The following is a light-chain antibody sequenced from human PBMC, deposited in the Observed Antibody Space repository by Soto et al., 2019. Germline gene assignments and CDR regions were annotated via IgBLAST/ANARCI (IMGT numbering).Light chain of an antibody. V-gene: IGLV2-23*01. CDR2: EGS. CDR3: SSYVGDSAYA. J-gene: IGLJ1*01. CDR1: TSGFETYNQ. Sequence: QSALTQPASTSGSPGQSITISCYGTTSGFETYNQVSWYQQHPGKAPKILIYEGSKRTSGVSNRFSGSKSGNTASLTISGLQAEDEADYFCSSYVGDSAYAFGTGTKLTVL.